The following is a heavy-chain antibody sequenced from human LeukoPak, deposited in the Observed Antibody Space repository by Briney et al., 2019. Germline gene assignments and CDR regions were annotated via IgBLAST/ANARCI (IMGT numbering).Heavy chain of an antibody. D-gene: IGHD3-22*01. CDR1: GFTFSTYA. CDR3: AKDLKDWIVVVIDAFDI. V-gene: IGHV3-30*04. CDR2: ISYDGSNK. J-gene: IGHJ3*02. Sequence: PGGSLRLSCAASGFTFSTYAMHWVRQAPGKGLEWVAVISYDGSNKYYADSVKGRFTISRDNSKNTLFLQMNSLRVEDTAVYYCAKDLKDWIVVVIDAFDIWGQGTMVTVSS.